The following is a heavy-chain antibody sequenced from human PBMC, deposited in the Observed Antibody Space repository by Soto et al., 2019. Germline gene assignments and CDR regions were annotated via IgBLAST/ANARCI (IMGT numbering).Heavy chain of an antibody. D-gene: IGHD4-17*01. CDR3: AKDSPSYGGPTEEFDY. Sequence: GGSLRLSCAASGFTFSSYGMHWVRQAPGKGLEWVAVISYDGSNKYYADSVKGRFTISRDNSKNTLYLQMNSLRAEDTAVYYCAKDSPSYGGPTEEFDYWGQGTLVTVSS. J-gene: IGHJ4*02. CDR2: ISYDGSNK. V-gene: IGHV3-30*18. CDR1: GFTFSSYG.